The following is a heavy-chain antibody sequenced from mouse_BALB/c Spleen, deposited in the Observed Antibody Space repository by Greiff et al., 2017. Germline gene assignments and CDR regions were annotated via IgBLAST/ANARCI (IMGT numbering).Heavy chain of an antibody. Sequence: QVQLKESGPGLVAPSQSLSITCTVSGFSLTGYGVTWVRQPPGKGLEWLGMIWGDGSTDYNSALKSRLSISKDHSKSQVFLKMNSLQTDDTARDYGARGDDGYGAYWGQGTLVTVSA. D-gene: IGHD1-2*01. CDR2: IWGDGST. J-gene: IGHJ3*01. V-gene: IGHV2-6-7*01. CDR3: ARGDDGYGAY. CDR1: GFSLTGYG.